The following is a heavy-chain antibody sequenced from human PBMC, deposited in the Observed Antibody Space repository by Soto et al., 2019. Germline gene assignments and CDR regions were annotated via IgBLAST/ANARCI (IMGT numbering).Heavy chain of an antibody. Sequence: GASVKVSCKASGGTFSSYAISWVRQAPGQGLEWMGGIIPIFGTANYAQKFQGRVTITADESTSTAYMELSSLRSEDTAVYYCANYYYDSSGYSDYFDYWGQGTLVTAPQ. J-gene: IGHJ4*02. V-gene: IGHV1-69*13. CDR1: GGTFSSYA. D-gene: IGHD3-22*01. CDR2: IIPIFGTA. CDR3: ANYYYDSSGYSDYFDY.